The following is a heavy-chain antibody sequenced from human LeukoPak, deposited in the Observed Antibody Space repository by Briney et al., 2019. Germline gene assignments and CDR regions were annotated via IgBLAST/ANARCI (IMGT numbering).Heavy chain of an antibody. V-gene: IGHV3-66*01. CDR2: IYSGGST. D-gene: IGHD3-10*01. J-gene: IGHJ4*02. CDR3: ARAFMVRGVINYFDY. Sequence: PGGSLRLSCAASGFTVSSNYMSWVRQAPGKGLEWVSVIYSGGSTYYAESVKGRFTISRDNSKNTLYLQMNSLRAEDTAVYYCARAFMVRGVINYFDYWGQGTLVTVSS. CDR1: GFTVSSNY.